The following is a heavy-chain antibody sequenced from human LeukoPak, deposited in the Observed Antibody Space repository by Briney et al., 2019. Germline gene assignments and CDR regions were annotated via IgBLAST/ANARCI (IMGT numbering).Heavy chain of an antibody. CDR3: VKDIVVPAALRGAHYYGMDV. CDR1: GFTFSYYN. J-gene: IGHJ6*02. D-gene: IGHD2-2*01. Sequence: GGSLRLSCAASGFTFSYYNMNWVRQAPGKGLEWVSSISSSSSHIYYADSVKGRFTISRDNSTNTLYLQMSSLRAEDTAVYYCVKDIVVPAALRGAHYYGMDVWGQGTTVTVSS. CDR2: ISSSSSHI. V-gene: IGHV3-21*01.